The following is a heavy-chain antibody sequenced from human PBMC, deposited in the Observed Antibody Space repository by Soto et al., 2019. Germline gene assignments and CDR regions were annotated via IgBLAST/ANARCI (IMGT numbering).Heavy chain of an antibody. CDR1: GFTFSSYW. Sequence: VGSLRLSCAASGFTFSSYWMHWVRQAPGKGLVWVSRINSDGSSTSYADSVKGRFTISRDNAKNTLYLQMNSLRAEDTAVYYCARTYYYDSSGYYYFDYWGQGTLVTVSS. J-gene: IGHJ4*02. CDR2: INSDGSST. CDR3: ARTYYYDSSGYYYFDY. V-gene: IGHV3-74*01. D-gene: IGHD3-22*01.